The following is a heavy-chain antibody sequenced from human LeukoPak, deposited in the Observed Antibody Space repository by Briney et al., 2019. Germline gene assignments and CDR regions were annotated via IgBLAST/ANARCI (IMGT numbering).Heavy chain of an antibody. CDR1: GFTFSSHG. CDR2: ISPSGGIT. CDR3: AKDDGWERYKH. D-gene: IGHD1-26*01. J-gene: IGHJ1*01. V-gene: IGHV3-23*01. Sequence: GGSLRLSCAASGFTFSSHGMNGVRDAPGRGRGWVSGISPSGGITYYTDSVKGRFPISRDNSKSTQSLQMNSLRAEDTAVYYCAKDDGWERYKHWGQGTLVTVSS.